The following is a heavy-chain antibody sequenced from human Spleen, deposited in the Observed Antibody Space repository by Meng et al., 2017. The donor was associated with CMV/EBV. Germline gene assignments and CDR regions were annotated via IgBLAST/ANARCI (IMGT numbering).Heavy chain of an antibody. CDR3: ARGPSFYYSSSWYPPVDY. V-gene: IGHV3-7*01. D-gene: IGHD6-13*01. CDR1: GFTFSSYW. Sequence: GESLKISCAASGFTFSSYWMSWVRQAPGKGLEWVANIKQDGSEKYYVDSVKGRFTISRDNAKNSLYLQMNSLRAEDTAVYYCARGPSFYYSSSWYPPVDYWGQGTLVTVSS. CDR2: IKQDGSEK. J-gene: IGHJ4*02.